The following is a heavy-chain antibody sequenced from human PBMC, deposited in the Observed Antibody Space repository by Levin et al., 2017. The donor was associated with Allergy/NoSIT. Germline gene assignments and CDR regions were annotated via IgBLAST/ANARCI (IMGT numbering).Heavy chain of an antibody. D-gene: IGHD3-10*01. CDR2: ISNDGSNE. J-gene: IGHJ6*03. V-gene: IGHV3-30*03. Sequence: AGGSLRLSCAASGLTFNNYGMHWVRQAPGKGLEGVAVISNDGSNESYGDSVKGRFSISRANSKNELYLQMDSLRDEDTAVYSFAQTGLGRGRGWQTYSYMDVWGKGTTVTVSS. CDR1: GLTFNNYG. CDR3: AQTGLGRGRGWQTYSYMDV.